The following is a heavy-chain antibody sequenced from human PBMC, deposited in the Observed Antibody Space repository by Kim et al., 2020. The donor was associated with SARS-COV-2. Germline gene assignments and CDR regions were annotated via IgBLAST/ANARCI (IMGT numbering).Heavy chain of an antibody. CDR3: ARDRGSGYYKFDY. Sequence: AQSLTGRFVYTLDTSVSTAYLQYSSLKAEDTAVYYCARDRGSGYYKFDYWGQGTLVTVSS. V-gene: IGHV7-4-1*02. J-gene: IGHJ4*02. D-gene: IGHD3-3*01.